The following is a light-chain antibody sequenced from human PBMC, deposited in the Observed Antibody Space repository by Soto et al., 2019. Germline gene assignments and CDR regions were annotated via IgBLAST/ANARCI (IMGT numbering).Light chain of an antibody. V-gene: IGLV1-40*01. CDR1: SSNIGAGYD. J-gene: IGLJ1*01. Sequence: QSVLTQPPSVSGAPGQRVTISCTGSSSNIGAGYDVHWYQQLPGTAPKLLIYGNSNRPSGVPDRFSGSKSGTSASLAITGLQAEDEADYYCQSYDSSLSGLNYAFGTGTKLTVL. CDR2: GNS. CDR3: QSYDSSLSGLNYA.